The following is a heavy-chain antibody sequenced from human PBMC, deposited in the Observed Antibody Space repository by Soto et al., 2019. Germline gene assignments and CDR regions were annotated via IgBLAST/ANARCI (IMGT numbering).Heavy chain of an antibody. CDR1: GDSVSSNSAA. D-gene: IGHD6-6*01. CDR2: TYYRSKWYN. J-gene: IGHJ4*02. V-gene: IGHV6-1*01. CDR3: AREKYSSSSGLDY. Sequence: SQTLSVTCAISGDSVSSNSAAWNWIRPSPSRGLEWLGRTYYRSKWYNDYAVSVKSRITINPDTSKNQFSLQLNSVTPEDTAVYYCAREKYSSSSGLDYWGQGTLVTVSS.